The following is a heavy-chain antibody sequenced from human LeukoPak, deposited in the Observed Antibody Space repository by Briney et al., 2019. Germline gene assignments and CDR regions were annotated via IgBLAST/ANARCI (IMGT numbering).Heavy chain of an antibody. J-gene: IGHJ3*02. V-gene: IGHV4-4*07. D-gene: IGHD3-3*01. CDR2: IYTSGST. CDR1: GGSISSYY. CDR3: ARGFTIFGVVIIGEAFDI. Sequence: SETLSLTCTVSGGSISSYYWSWIRRPAGKGLEWIGRIYTSGSTNYNPSLKSRVTMSVDTSKNQFSLKLSSVTAADTAVYYCARGFTIFGVVIIGEAFDIWGQGTMVTVSS.